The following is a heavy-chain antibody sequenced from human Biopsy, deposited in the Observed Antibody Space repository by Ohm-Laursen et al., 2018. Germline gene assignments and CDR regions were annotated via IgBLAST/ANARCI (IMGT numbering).Heavy chain of an antibody. V-gene: IGHV4-59*01. J-gene: IGHJ6*02. CDR2: IYYSGST. D-gene: IGHD2/OR15-2a*01. Sequence: TLSLTCTVSGDSISSYYWSWIRQTPGKGLEWIGYIYYSGSTNYNPSLKSRVTISVDTSKNQFSLRLNSVTAADTAVYYCARATNSTGWPYYYFYGMDVWGQGTTVTVSS. CDR3: ARATNSTGWPYYYFYGMDV. CDR1: GDSISSYY.